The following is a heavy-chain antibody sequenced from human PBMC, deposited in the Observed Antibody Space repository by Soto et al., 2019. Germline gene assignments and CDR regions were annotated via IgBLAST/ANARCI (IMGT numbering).Heavy chain of an antibody. V-gene: IGHV3-30-3*01. CDR3: ARDRTFTFTTD. D-gene: IGHD3-22*01. J-gene: IGHJ4*02. CDR2: ISYDGSNK. Sequence: QVQLVESGGGVVQPGRSLRLSCAASGFTFSSYAMHWVRQAPGKGLEWVAVISYDGSNKYYADSVKGRFTISRDNSKNTLYLQMNSLRAEDTAVYYCARDRTFTFTTDWGQGTLVTVSS. CDR1: GFTFSSYA.